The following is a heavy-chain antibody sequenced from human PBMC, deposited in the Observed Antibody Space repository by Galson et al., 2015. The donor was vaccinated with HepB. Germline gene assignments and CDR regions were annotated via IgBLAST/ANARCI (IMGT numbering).Heavy chain of an antibody. Sequence: QSGAEVKKPGESLKISCKGSGYSFSSYWIGWVRQMPGKGLEWMGIIYPGDSDTRYSPSFQGQVTISADKSISTAYLRWNRLKASDTAIYYCARGADHDFWSAYSFFDNWGQGTLVTVSS. CDR1: GYSFSSYW. J-gene: IGHJ4*02. D-gene: IGHD3-3*01. CDR3: ARGADHDFWSAYSFFDN. CDR2: IYPGDSDT. V-gene: IGHV5-51*03.